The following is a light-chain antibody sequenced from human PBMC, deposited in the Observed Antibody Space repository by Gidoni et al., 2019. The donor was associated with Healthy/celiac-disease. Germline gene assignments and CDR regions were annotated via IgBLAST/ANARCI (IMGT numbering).Light chain of an antibody. CDR1: SSDVGSYNL. Sequence: QSALTQPVSVSGSPGQPIPISCTGTSSDVGSYNLVSWYPQHPGKAPKLMIYEVSKRPSGVSNRFSGSKSGNTASLTISGLQAEDEADYYCCSYAGSSTFDVVFGGGTKLTVL. CDR2: EVS. CDR3: CSYAGSSTFDVV. J-gene: IGLJ2*01. V-gene: IGLV2-23*02.